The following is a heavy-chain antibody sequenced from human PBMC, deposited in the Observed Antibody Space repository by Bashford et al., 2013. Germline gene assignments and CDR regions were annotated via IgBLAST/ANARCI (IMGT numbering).Heavy chain of an antibody. V-gene: IGHV3-23*01. CDR2: ISRSGGST. CDR1: GFTFSSYA. Sequence: HSGGSLRLSCAASGFTFSSYAMSWVRQAPGKGLEWVSTISRSGGSTYYADSVKGRVTISRDNSKNTLYLQMNSLRAEDTAVYYCAKSLLETSRPFDYWGQGTLVTVSS. CDR3: AKSLLETSRPFDY. J-gene: IGHJ4*02.